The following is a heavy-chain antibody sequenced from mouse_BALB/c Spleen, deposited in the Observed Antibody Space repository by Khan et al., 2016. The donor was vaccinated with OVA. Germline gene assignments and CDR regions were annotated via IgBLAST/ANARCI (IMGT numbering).Heavy chain of an antibody. Sequence: EVQRVESGGGLVQPGGSLKLSCAASGFTFSSYGMSWVRQTPDKRLELVATINSNGGSNYYPDSVKGRFTISRDNAKNTLYLQMSSLKSEDTAMYYCARMARTINWGQGTTLTVSS. CDR1: GFTFSSYG. V-gene: IGHV5-6-3*01. CDR3: ARMARTIN. CDR2: INSNGGSN. J-gene: IGHJ2*01.